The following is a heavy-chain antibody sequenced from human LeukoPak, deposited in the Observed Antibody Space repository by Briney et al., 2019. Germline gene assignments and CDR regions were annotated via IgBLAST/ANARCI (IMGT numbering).Heavy chain of an antibody. V-gene: IGHV1-18*01. Sequence: ASVKVSCKASGYTFTSYGISWVRQAPGQGLEWMGWISAYNGNTNYAQKLQGRVTMTTDTSTSTAYMELSSLRSEDTAVYYCARAYSSGLIDYWGQGTLVTVSS. CDR1: GYTFTSYG. J-gene: IGHJ4*02. D-gene: IGHD6-19*01. CDR3: ARAYSSGLIDY. CDR2: ISAYNGNT.